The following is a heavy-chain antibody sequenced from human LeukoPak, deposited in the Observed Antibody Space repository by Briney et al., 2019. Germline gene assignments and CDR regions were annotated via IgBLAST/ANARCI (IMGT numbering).Heavy chain of an antibody. CDR2: ISSSSSYI. CDR1: AFTFNTYW. J-gene: IGHJ4*02. D-gene: IGHD6-19*01. Sequence: GGSLRLSCAASAFTFNTYWMHWVRQAPGKGLEWVSSISSSSSYIYYADSVKGRFTISRDNAKNSLYLQMNSLRAEDTAVYYCARDPIAVAGIFDYWGQGTLVTVSS. V-gene: IGHV3-21*01. CDR3: ARDPIAVAGIFDY.